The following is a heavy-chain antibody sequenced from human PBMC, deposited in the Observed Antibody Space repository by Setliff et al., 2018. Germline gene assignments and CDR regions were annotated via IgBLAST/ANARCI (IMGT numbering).Heavy chain of an antibody. V-gene: IGHV4-30-4*08. CDR2: IYYSGST. J-gene: IGHJ3*02. D-gene: IGHD3-9*01. CDR3: ARKLRYFDWLAQDDAFDI. CDR1: GGSISSGDYY. Sequence: TSETLSLTCTVSGGSISSGDYYWSWIRQPPGKGLEWIGYIYYSGSTYYNPSLKSRVTISVDTSKNQFSLKLSSVTAADTAVYYCARKLRYFDWLAQDDAFDIWGQGTMVTVSS.